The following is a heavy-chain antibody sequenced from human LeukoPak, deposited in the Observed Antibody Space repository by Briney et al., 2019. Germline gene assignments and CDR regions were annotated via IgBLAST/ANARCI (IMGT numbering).Heavy chain of an antibody. CDR2: IDPSDSYT. CDR3: ARQDRGFTDY. J-gene: IGHJ4*02. D-gene: IGHD3-10*01. CDR1: GYSFTTYW. Sequence: PGESLKISCKGSGYSFTTYWISWVRQMPGKGLEWMGRIDPSDSYTNYSLSFQGHVTVSADKSITTAYLQWNSLKASDTAMYYCARQDRGFTDYWGQGTLVTVSS. V-gene: IGHV5-10-1*01.